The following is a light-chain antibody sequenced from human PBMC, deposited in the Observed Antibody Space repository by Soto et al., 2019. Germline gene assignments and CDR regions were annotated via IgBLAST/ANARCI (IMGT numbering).Light chain of an antibody. CDR2: DAS. CDR1: QSVSSY. Sequence: EFVFTHSPATLSFSPVESATLSCRASQSVSSYLAWYQQKPGQAPRLLIYDASNRATGIPARFSGTGSGTDFTLTINNLEPEDFAVYYCQVRTNWSIAFGRGTRLEIK. J-gene: IGKJ5*01. V-gene: IGKV3-11*01. CDR3: QVRTNWSIA.